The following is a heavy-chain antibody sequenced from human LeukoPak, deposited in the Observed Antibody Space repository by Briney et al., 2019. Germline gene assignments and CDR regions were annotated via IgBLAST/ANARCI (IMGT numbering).Heavy chain of an antibody. J-gene: IGHJ4*02. D-gene: IGHD6-13*01. CDR1: GFTFSSYA. V-gene: IGHV3-23*01. Sequence: PGGSLRLSCAASGFTFSSYAMSWVRQAPGKGLEWVSAISGSGGSTYYADSVKGRFTISRDNTKNTLYLQMNSLRAEDTAVYYCAKDRLGYSSSWYGTWGQGNLVTVSS. CDR3: AKDRLGYSSSWYGT. CDR2: ISGSGGST.